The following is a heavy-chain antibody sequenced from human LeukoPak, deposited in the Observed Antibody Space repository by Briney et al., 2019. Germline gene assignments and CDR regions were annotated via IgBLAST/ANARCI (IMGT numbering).Heavy chain of an antibody. J-gene: IGHJ4*02. CDR1: GFTFRSYA. Sequence: GGSLRLSCAASGFTFRSYALSWVRQAPGKGLEWVSDISGIGGSKYYADSVKGRFTISRDNSKNTLYLQMNSLRAEDTAVYYCAKAPEYQYYFDYWGQGTLVTVSS. CDR2: ISGIGGSK. D-gene: IGHD2-2*01. V-gene: IGHV3-23*01. CDR3: AKAPEYQYYFDY.